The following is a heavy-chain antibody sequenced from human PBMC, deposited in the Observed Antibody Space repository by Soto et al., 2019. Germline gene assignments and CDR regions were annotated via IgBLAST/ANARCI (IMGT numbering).Heavy chain of an antibody. CDR3: ARHLGSGSYYRYYFDY. CDR2: IYSSWST. Sequence: TPETLSLTCTVSGGSISSHYWSWIRQPPGKGLEWIGYIYSSWSTNYNPSLKSRVTMSADTSKNQFSLKLSSVTAADTAVYYCARHLGSGSYYRYYFDYWGQGTLVTVSS. D-gene: IGHD3-10*01. V-gene: IGHV4-59*08. J-gene: IGHJ4*02. CDR1: GGSISSHY.